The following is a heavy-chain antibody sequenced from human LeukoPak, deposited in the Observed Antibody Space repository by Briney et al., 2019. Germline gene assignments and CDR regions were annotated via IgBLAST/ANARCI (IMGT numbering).Heavy chain of an antibody. Sequence: SGTLSLTCAVYGGSFSGYYWSWIRQPPGKGLECIGEINHSGSTNYNPSLKSRVAISVDTSKNQFSLNLSSVTAADTAVYYCARGIYGSGSYYPYWGQGTLVTVSS. J-gene: IGHJ4*02. D-gene: IGHD3-10*01. V-gene: IGHV4-34*01. CDR3: ARGIYGSGSYYPY. CDR2: INHSGST. CDR1: GGSFSGYY.